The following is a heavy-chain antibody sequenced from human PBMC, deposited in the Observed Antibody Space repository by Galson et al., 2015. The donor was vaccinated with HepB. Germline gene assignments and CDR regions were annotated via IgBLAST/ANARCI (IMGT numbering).Heavy chain of an antibody. CDR3: AKVISYSSGSIDY. Sequence: SLRLSCAASGFTFGDYAIHWVRLAPGKGLEWVSGITWNSGSVGYADSVKGRFTISRDNAKNSLYLQMNSLRAEDTALYYCAKVISYSSGSIDYWGQGTLVTVSS. CDR1: GFTFGDYA. CDR2: ITWNSGSV. J-gene: IGHJ4*02. V-gene: IGHV3-9*01. D-gene: IGHD6-25*01.